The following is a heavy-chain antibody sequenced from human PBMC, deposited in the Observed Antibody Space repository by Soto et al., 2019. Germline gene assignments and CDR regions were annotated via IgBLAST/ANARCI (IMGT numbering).Heavy chain of an antibody. J-gene: IGHJ3*02. CDR2: INHSGST. CDR1: GGSFSGYY. Sequence: SETLSLTCAVYGGSFSGYYWSWIRHPPGKGLEWIGEINHSGSTNYNPSLKSRVTISVDTSKNQFSLKLSSVTAADTAVYYCAGFGELKNAFDIWGQGTMVTVSS. D-gene: IGHD3-10*01. V-gene: IGHV4-34*01. CDR3: AGFGELKNAFDI.